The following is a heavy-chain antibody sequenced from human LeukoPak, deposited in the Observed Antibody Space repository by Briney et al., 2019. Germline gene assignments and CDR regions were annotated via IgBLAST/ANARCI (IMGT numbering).Heavy chain of an antibody. J-gene: IGHJ6*01. CDR2: ISGSGDNT. CDR1: GFTFSGFA. Sequence: GGSLRLSCAASGFTFSGFAMSWVRRPPGKGLEWVSGISGSGDNTLYADSVKGRFTISRDNSKNTLYLEMNSVRAEDTAIYYCAKMKGHPLPKYYMDVWGQGTTVTVSS. D-gene: IGHD1-26*01. V-gene: IGHV3-23*01. CDR3: AKMKGHPLPKYYMDV.